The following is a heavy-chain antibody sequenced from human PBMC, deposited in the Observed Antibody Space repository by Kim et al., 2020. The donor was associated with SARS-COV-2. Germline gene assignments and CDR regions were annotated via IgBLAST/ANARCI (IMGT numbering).Heavy chain of an antibody. J-gene: IGHJ6*02. CDR1: GFTFSSYS. CDR2: ISSSSSYI. Sequence: GGSLRLSCAASGFTFSSYSMNWVRQAPGKGLEWVSSISSSSSYIYYADSVKGRFTISRDNAKNSLYLQMNSLRAEDTAVYYCARVPGIAVAGIYYYYGMDVWGQGTTVTVSS. V-gene: IGHV3-21*01. D-gene: IGHD6-19*01. CDR3: ARVPGIAVAGIYYYYGMDV.